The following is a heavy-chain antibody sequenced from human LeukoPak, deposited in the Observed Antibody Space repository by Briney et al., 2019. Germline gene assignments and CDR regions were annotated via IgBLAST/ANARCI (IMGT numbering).Heavy chain of an antibody. CDR2: INQDGSDK. J-gene: IGHJ4*02. CDR3: ARDLRSWLGGPFDY. D-gene: IGHD6-19*01. CDR1: GFTFSSYW. V-gene: IGHV3-7*01. Sequence: GGSLRLSCAASGFTFSSYWMSWVRQPPGKGLEWVANINQDGSDKYYVEPVKGRFTISRDNAKNSLYLQMNSLRAEDTAVYYCARDLRSWLGGPFDYWGQGTLVTVSS.